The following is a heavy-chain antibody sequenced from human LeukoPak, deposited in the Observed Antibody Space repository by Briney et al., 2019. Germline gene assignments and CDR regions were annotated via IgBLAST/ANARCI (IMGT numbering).Heavy chain of an antibody. CDR1: GGSITSSRYY. CDR2: IYYSAST. V-gene: IGHV4-39*01. J-gene: IGHJ4*02. CDR3: VSVWGSIDY. Sequence: PSETLSLTSPLSGGSITSSRYYWGWLRHTPGKGLEWIGSIYYSASTYYNRSLKSRVTISVATSKNQFSLKLSSVTAADTAVYYCVSVWGSIDYWGQGTLVTVSS. D-gene: IGHD3-16*01.